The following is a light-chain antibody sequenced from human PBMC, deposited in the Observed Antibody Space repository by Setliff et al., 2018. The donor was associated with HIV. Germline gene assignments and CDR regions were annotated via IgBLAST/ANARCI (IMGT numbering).Light chain of an antibody. J-gene: IGLJ3*02. CDR2: EVS. CDR3: SSYTRSSTLV. Sequence: QSVLPQPASVSGSPGQSITISCTGTSSDVGGYNYVSWYQHHPGRAPKLMIYEVSNRPSGVSNRFSGSKSGNTASLTISGLQAEDEADYYCSSYTRSSTLVFGGGTKVTVL. V-gene: IGLV2-14*01. CDR1: SSDVGGYNY.